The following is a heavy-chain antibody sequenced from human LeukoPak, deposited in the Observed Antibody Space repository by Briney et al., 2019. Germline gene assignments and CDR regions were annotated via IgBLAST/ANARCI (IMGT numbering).Heavy chain of an antibody. CDR3: ARDKGGSGYDHLDS. CDR2: TYYRSKWYN. Sequence: SQTLSLTCAISGDSVSTNSAAWNWIRHSPSRGLEWLGRTYYRSKWYNDYAVSVESRITINPDTSKNQFSLQLNSVTPEDTAVYYCARDKGGSGYDHLDSWGQGTLVTVSS. J-gene: IGHJ4*02. V-gene: IGHV6-1*01. D-gene: IGHD5-12*01. CDR1: GDSVSTNSAA.